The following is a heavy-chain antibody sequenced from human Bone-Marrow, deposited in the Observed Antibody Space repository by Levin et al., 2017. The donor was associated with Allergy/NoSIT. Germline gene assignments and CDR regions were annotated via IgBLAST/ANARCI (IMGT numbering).Heavy chain of an antibody. D-gene: IGHD6-25*01. Sequence: GESLKISCKASGYTFSSHFIHWVRQAPGQGLEWMGMINPSRGSTTNAQKFQGRVTMTRETSTSTVHTELSSLRAEDTAVYYCARGQSGNPDFDYWGQGTLVTVSS. J-gene: IGHJ4*02. CDR2: INPSRGST. CDR1: GYTFSSHF. CDR3: ARGQSGNPDFDY. V-gene: IGHV1-46*01.